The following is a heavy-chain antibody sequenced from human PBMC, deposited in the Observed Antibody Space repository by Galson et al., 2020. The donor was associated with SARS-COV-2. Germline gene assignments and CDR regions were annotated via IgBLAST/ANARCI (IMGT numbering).Heavy chain of an antibody. J-gene: IGHJ3*02. V-gene: IGHV4-4*07. Sequence: ASETLSLTCTVSGGSISSYYWSWIRQPAGKGLEWIGRIYTSGSTNYNPSLKSRVTMSVDMSKNQFSLKLSSVTAADTAVYYCARDPGAVAVNAFDIWGQGTMVTVSS. CDR3: ARDPGAVAVNAFDI. D-gene: IGHD6-19*01. CDR2: IYTSGST. CDR1: GGSISSYY.